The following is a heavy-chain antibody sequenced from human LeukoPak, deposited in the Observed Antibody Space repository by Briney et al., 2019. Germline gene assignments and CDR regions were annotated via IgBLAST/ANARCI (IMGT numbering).Heavy chain of an antibody. CDR3: AKDFKTGSTGRYFFGRVV. Sequence: GGSLILSCGSCGFIFDYYAMQWVRKAPGEGLGWVSLFSWDGGSTYYPDSVERRFTISRDNSKTALYLQMACLRGGDTALYYCAKDFKTGSTGRYFFGRVVWGKGATVTVAS. CDR2: FSWDGGST. J-gene: IGHJ6*04. V-gene: IGHV3-43D*04. CDR1: GFIFDYYA. D-gene: IGHD1-1*01.